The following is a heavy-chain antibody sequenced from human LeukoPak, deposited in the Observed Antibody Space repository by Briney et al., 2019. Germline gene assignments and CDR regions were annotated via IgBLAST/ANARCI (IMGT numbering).Heavy chain of an antibody. CDR1: GGSISSYY. Sequence: PSETLSLTCTVSGGSISSYYWSWIRQPPGKGLGWIGYIYYSGSTNYNPSLKSRVTISVDTSKNQFSLKLSSVTAADTAVYYCARGGYRPIDFDYWGQGTLVTVSS. V-gene: IGHV4-59*01. CDR3: ARGGYRPIDFDY. D-gene: IGHD3-16*02. J-gene: IGHJ4*02. CDR2: IYYSGST.